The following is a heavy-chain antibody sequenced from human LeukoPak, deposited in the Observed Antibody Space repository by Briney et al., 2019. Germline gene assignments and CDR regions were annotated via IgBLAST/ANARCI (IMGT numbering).Heavy chain of an antibody. CDR3: ARGGYCSSTSCYASSYYYYYSMDV. Sequence: GASVKVSCKASGYTFTSYDINWVRQATGQGLEWMGWMNPNSGNTGYAQKFQGRVTMTRNTSISTAYMELSSLGSEDTAVYYCARGGYCSSTSCYASSYYYYYSMDVWGLGTTVTVSS. D-gene: IGHD2-2*01. V-gene: IGHV1-8*01. CDR1: GYTFTSYD. CDR2: MNPNSGNT. J-gene: IGHJ6*02.